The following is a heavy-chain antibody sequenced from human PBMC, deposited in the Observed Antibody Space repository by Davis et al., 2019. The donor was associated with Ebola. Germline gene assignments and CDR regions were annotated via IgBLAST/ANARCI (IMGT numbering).Heavy chain of an antibody. CDR3: ARDPYYYDSSGYSVPFDY. J-gene: IGHJ4*02. CDR1: GYTFTSYG. Sequence: AASVKVSCKASGYTFTSYGISWVRQAPGQGLEWMGRINPNSGGTNYAQKFQGRVTMTRDTSISTAYMELSRLRSDDTAVYYCARDPYYYDSSGYSVPFDYWGQGTLVTVSS. CDR2: INPNSGGT. V-gene: IGHV1-2*06. D-gene: IGHD3-22*01.